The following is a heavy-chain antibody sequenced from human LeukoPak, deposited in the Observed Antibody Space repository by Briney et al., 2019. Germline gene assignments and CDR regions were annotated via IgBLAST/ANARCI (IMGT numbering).Heavy chain of an antibody. J-gene: IGHJ5*02. CDR1: GGSLSGYY. D-gene: IGHD3-9*01. V-gene: IGHV4-34*01. CDR2: INHSGST. CDR3: ARGGAGGQHYDILTGSNTNWFDP. Sequence: SETLSLTCAVYGGSLSGYYWSWIRQPPGKGLEWIGEINHSGSTNYNPSLKSRVTISVDTSKNQFSLKLSSVTAADTAVYYCARGGAGGQHYDILTGSNTNWFDPWGQGTLVTVSS.